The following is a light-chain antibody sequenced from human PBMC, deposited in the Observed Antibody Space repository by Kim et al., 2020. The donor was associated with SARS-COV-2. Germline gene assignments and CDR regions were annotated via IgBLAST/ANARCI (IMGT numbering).Light chain of an antibody. Sequence: GQRVSSSCSGRSSNIGSDYAYWYQQLPGTAPKVLIYRNNQRPSGVPDRFSGSKSDTSASLAISGLRSEDEGDYYCASWDDSLSGLVFGGGTQLTVL. CDR2: RNN. V-gene: IGLV1-47*01. J-gene: IGLJ2*01. CDR3: ASWDDSLSGLV. CDR1: SSNIGSDY.